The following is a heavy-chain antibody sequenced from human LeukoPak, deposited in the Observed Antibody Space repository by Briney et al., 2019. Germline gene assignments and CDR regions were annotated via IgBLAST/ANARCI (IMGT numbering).Heavy chain of an antibody. CDR3: ARLPNSSGYYFHRDY. V-gene: IGHV4-34*01. Sequence: SETLSLTCAVYGGSFSGYYWSWIRQPPGKGLEWIGEINHSGSTNYNPSLKSRVTISVDTSKNQSSLKLSSVTAADTAVYYCARLPNSSGYYFHRDYWGQGTLVTVSS. CDR1: GGSFSGYY. J-gene: IGHJ4*02. CDR2: INHSGST. D-gene: IGHD3-22*01.